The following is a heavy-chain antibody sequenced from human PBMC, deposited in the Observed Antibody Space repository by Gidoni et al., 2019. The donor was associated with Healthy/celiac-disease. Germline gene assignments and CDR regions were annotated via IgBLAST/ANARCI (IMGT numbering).Heavy chain of an antibody. CDR2: ISYDGSNK. CDR1: GCTVSSDA. D-gene: IGHD5-12*01. Sequence: QVQLVESGGGVVQPGRSLRLSCAASGCTVSSDAMHWVRQAPGKGLEWLAVISYDGSNKYYADSVKGLFTISRDNSKNTLYLQMNSLRAEDTAVYYCARDSGLSGYDTDWYFDLWGRGTLVTVSS. J-gene: IGHJ2*01. V-gene: IGHV3-30-3*01. CDR3: ARDSGLSGYDTDWYFDL.